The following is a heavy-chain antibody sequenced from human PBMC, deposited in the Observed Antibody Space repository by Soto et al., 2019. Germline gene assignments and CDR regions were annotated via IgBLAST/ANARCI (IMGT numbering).Heavy chain of an antibody. CDR3: AXXLDGPYCGGDCYSDFDY. CDR1: GYTFTGYY. D-gene: IGHD2-21*02. J-gene: IGHJ4*02. V-gene: IGHV1-2*02. Sequence: GASVKVSCKASGYTFTGYYMHWVRQAPGQGLEWMGWINPNSGGTNYAQKFQGRVTMTTDTSTSTAYMELRSLRSDDTAVYYCAXXLDGPYCGGDCYSDFDYWGQGTLVTAPQ. CDR2: INPNSGGT.